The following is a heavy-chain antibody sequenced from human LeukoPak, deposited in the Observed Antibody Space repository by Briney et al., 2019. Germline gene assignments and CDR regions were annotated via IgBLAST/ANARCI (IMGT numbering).Heavy chain of an antibody. Sequence: SGGSLRLSCAASGFTLSDYYMSWIRQAPGKGLEWVSYVSTSGSTIYYADSVKGRFTISRDNAKKSLYMQMNSLRAEDTAVYYCANNYYDSSGYQNWGQGTLVTVSS. CDR1: GFTLSDYY. V-gene: IGHV3-11*01. J-gene: IGHJ4*02. D-gene: IGHD3-22*01. CDR3: ANNYYDSSGYQN. CDR2: VSTSGSTI.